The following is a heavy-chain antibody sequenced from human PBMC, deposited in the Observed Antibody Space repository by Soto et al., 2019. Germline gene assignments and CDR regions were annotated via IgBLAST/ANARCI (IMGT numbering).Heavy chain of an antibody. J-gene: IGHJ6*02. Sequence: SETLSLTCTVSGGSISSYYWSWIRQPPGKGLEWIGYIYYSGSTNYNPSLKSRVTISVDRSKNRLSLKRSSVTAADTAVYYCAGPGIAVAGTLRTHRDRHYYGMDVWGQGTTVTVSS. D-gene: IGHD6-19*01. CDR1: GGSISSYY. CDR2: IYYSGST. V-gene: IGHV4-59*01. CDR3: AGPGIAVAGTLRTHRDRHYYGMDV.